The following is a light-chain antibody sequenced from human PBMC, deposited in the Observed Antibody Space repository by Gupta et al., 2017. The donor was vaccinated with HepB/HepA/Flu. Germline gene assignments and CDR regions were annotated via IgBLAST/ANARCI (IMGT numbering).Light chain of an antibody. Sequence: DIQLAQFPSSLSVSFRGSVTLTCRASQAIAHHLVWFQQKPGKAPKSLIYAASNVQSGVPSRFSGSGSGTDFTLTISNLQPEDFANYYCQQYNNYPWTFGQGTKVEMK. CDR2: AAS. CDR1: QAIAHH. CDR3: QQYNNYPWT. J-gene: IGKJ1*01. V-gene: IGKV1-16*01.